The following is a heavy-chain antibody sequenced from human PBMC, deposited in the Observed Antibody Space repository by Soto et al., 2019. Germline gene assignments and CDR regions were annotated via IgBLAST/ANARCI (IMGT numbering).Heavy chain of an antibody. J-gene: IGHJ4*02. V-gene: IGHV1-69*01. CDR1: GGTFSSYA. D-gene: IGHD3-16*02. CDR2: IIPIFGTA. Sequence: QVQLVQSGAEVKKPGSSVKVSCKASGGTFSSYAISWVRQAPGQGLEWMGGIIPIFGTANYAQKFQGRVTITADESTSTAYMELSSLRFEDTAVYYCARDLRDYVLGSYRYRGPFDYWGQGTLVTVSS. CDR3: ARDLRDYVLGSYRYRGPFDY.